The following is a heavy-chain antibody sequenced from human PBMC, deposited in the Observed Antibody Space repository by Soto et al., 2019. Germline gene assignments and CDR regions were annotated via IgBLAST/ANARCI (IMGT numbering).Heavy chain of an antibody. V-gene: IGHV1-69*13. Sequence: ASVKVSCKASGGTFSSYAISWVRQAPGQGLEWMGGIIPIFGTANYAQKFQGRVTITADESTSTAYMELSSLRSEDTAVYYCARALGASDSSSWTYYYGMDVWGQGTTVTVSS. D-gene: IGHD6-13*01. J-gene: IGHJ6*02. CDR3: ARALGASDSSSWTYYYGMDV. CDR1: GGTFSSYA. CDR2: IIPIFGTA.